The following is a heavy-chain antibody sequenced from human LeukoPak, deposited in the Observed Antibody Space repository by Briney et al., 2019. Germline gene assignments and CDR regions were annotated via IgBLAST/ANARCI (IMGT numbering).Heavy chain of an antibody. Sequence: SETLSLTCAVYGGSFSGYYWSWIRQPPGKGLEWIGEINHSGSTNYNPSLKSRVTISVDTSKNRFSLKLSSVTAADTAVYYCARGITERFLEWLPTFDYWGQGTLVTVSS. CDR2: INHSGST. V-gene: IGHV4-34*01. CDR1: GGSFSGYY. J-gene: IGHJ4*02. D-gene: IGHD3-3*01. CDR3: ARGITERFLEWLPTFDY.